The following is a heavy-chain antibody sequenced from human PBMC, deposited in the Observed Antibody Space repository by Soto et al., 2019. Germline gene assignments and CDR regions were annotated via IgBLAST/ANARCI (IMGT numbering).Heavy chain of an antibody. CDR3: ARGRTPCLSVIALDDAFDI. V-gene: IGHV1-18*01. D-gene: IGHD3-16*02. CDR2: ISAYNGNT. J-gene: IGHJ3*02. CDR1: GYTFTSYG. Sequence: QVQLVQSGAEVKKPGASVKVSCKASGYTFTSYGISWVRQAPGQGLEWMGWISAYNGNTNYAQKLQGRVTMTTDTATSTAYMELRSLRSDDTAVYYCARGRTPCLSVIALDDAFDIWGQGTMVTVSS.